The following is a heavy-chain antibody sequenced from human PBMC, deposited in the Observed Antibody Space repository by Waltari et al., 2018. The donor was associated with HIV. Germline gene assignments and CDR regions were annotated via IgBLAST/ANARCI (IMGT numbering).Heavy chain of an antibody. D-gene: IGHD2-2*01. J-gene: IGHJ6*02. V-gene: IGHV5-10-1*01. CDR1: GYSFTSYW. CDR3: ARTQPAAKDYYYGMDV. CDR2: IDPSDSYT. Sequence: EVQLVQSGAEVKKPGESLRISCKGSGYSFTSYWISWVRQMPGKGLEWMGRIDPSDSYTNYSPSCQGHVAISADKSISTAYLQWSSLKASDTAMYYCARTQPAAKDYYYGMDVWGQGTTVTVSS.